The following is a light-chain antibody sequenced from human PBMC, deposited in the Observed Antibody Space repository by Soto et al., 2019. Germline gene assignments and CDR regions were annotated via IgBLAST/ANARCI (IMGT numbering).Light chain of an antibody. V-gene: IGKV1-5*03. Sequence: IQMTQSPSTLSASVGDRVTITCRASQSISSWLAWYQQKPGKAPKLLIYKASSLESGVPSRFSGSGSGTEFTLTISSLQPDDFATYYCQQYNSYQWKLGQVTKVDIK. J-gene: IGKJ1*01. CDR2: KAS. CDR3: QQYNSYQWK. CDR1: QSISSW.